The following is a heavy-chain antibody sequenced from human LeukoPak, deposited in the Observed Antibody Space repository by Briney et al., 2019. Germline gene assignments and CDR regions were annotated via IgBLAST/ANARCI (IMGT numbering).Heavy chain of an antibody. V-gene: IGHV4-38-2*01. CDR3: AALGVRPTTVNA. Sequence: PSETLSLTRYVSGYFIITNYYWGCIRLPPGKGLEWIGNIYHSGSTSYNPSLKSRVTISVDTSKNQFSLKLNSVTAADTAVYYCAALGVRPTTVNAWGQGPLVTVSS. CDR2: IYHSGST. CDR1: GYFIITNYY. J-gene: IGHJ4*02. D-gene: IGHD3-3*01.